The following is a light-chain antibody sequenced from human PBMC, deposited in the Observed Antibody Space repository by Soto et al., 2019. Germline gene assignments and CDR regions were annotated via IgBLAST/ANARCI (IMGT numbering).Light chain of an antibody. Sequence: DIQMTQSPSTLSASVGDRVTITCRASQNISIWLAWYQQKPGKAPNLLIYDASSLESGVPSRFIGSGSGTEFTLTISRLQPDDFATFYCQQFNSFPYTFGQGTKLEIK. CDR2: DAS. CDR1: QNISIW. V-gene: IGKV1-5*01. CDR3: QQFNSFPYT. J-gene: IGKJ2*01.